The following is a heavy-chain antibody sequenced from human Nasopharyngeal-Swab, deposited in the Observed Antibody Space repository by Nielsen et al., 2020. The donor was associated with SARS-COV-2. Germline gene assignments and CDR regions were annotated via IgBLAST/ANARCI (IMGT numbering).Heavy chain of an antibody. CDR1: GFTFSSYW. CDR3: ARDAAITGTTFDP. V-gene: IGHV3-74*01. D-gene: IGHD1-7*01. J-gene: IGHJ5*02. CDR2: INSDGSST. Sequence: GESLKISCAASGFTFSSYWMHWVRQAPGKGPVWVSRINSDGSSTRYADSVKGRFTISRDNAKNTLYLQMNSLRAEDTAVYYCARDAAITGTTFDPWGQGTLVTVSS.